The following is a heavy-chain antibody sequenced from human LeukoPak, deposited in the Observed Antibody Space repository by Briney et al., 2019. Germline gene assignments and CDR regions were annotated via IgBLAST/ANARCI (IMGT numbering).Heavy chain of an antibody. V-gene: IGHV4-30-2*01. CDR3: ARGGAPFDYGERYYYSGMDV. Sequence: PWETLTLTCAVSGGSISSGGYSWSWIRQPPGKGLEGIGYIYHSRSTYYNPSLKSRVTISVDRSKNQFSLKLSSVTAADTAVYYCARGGAPFDYGERYYYSGMDVWGQGTTVTVSS. D-gene: IGHD4-17*01. CDR1: GGSISSGGYS. CDR2: IYHSRST. J-gene: IGHJ6*02.